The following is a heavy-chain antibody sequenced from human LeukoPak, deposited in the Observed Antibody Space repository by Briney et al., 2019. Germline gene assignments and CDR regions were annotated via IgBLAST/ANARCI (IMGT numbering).Heavy chain of an antibody. D-gene: IGHD1-7*01. CDR2: ISSSSSYI. V-gene: IGHV3-21*01. J-gene: IGHJ4*02. CDR1: GFTFSSYS. CDR3: ARDAGITGTTDLDY. Sequence: GGSLRLSCAASGFTFSSYSMNWVRQAPGKGLEWVSSISSSSSYIYYADSVKGRFTISRDNAKNSLYLQMNSLRAEDTAVYYCARDAGITGTTDLDYWGQGTLVTVSS.